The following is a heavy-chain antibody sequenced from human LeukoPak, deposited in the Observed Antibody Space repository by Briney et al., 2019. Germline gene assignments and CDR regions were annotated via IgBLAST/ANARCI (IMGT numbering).Heavy chain of an antibody. CDR3: AKWARGYYDILTGAFDI. Sequence: PGGSLRLSCEVSGFTFSNYWMMWVRQAPGKGLEWVASIDEDGSETNYVDSVKGRFTISRDNSKNTLYLQMNSLRAEDTAVYYCAKWARGYYDILTGAFDIWGQGTMVTVSS. V-gene: IGHV3-7*01. D-gene: IGHD3-9*01. J-gene: IGHJ3*02. CDR2: IDEDGSET. CDR1: GFTFSNYW.